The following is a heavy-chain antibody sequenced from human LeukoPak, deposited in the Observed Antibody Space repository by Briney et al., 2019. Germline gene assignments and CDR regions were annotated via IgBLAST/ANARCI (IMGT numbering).Heavy chain of an antibody. D-gene: IGHD3-22*01. CDR2: INPNSGGT. CDR1: GYTFTGYY. Sequence: ASVKVSCKASGYTFTGYYMHWVRQAPGQGLEWMGWINPNSGGTNYAQRFQGRVTMTRDTSISTAYMELSRLRSDDTAVYYCVRAKYCYDSSFDYWGQGTLVTVSS. V-gene: IGHV1-2*02. CDR3: VRAKYCYDSSFDY. J-gene: IGHJ4*02.